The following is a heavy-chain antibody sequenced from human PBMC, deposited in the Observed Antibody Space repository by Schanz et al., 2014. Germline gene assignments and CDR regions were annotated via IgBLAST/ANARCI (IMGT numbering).Heavy chain of an antibody. CDR1: GGTFSSFG. CDR3: ATGNRLQYYNDIWGSCRDPSELDY. D-gene: IGHD3-16*01. Sequence: VQLEQSGAEVKKPGSSVKVSCKASGGTFSSFGINWVRQAPGQGLEWMGRIIPSLGIANYAQKFQGRVTITRDTSATTAYMELSSLRSEDTAFYDCATGNRLQYYNDIWGSCRDPSELDYWGQGTLVTVSS. J-gene: IGHJ4*02. CDR2: IIPSLGIA. V-gene: IGHV1-69*04.